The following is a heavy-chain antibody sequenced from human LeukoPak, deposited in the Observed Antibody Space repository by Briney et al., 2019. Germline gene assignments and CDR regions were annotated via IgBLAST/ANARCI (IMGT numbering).Heavy chain of an antibody. Sequence: ASVKVSCKVSGYTLTELSMHWVRQAPGKGLGWMGGFDPEDGETIYAQKFQGRVTMTEDTSTDTAYMELSSLRSEDTAVYYCATDRVAAAGTAGEMVYWGQGTLVTVSS. CDR3: ATDRVAAAGTAGEMVY. CDR2: FDPEDGET. V-gene: IGHV1-24*01. CDR1: GYTLTELS. J-gene: IGHJ4*02. D-gene: IGHD6-13*01.